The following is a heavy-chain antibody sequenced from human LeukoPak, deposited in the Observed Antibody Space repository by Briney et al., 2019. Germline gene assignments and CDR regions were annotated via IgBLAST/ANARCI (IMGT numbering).Heavy chain of an antibody. D-gene: IGHD3-3*01. J-gene: IGHJ5*02. CDR1: GYTFTSYD. V-gene: IGHV1-8*01. Sequence: ASVKVSCKASGYTFTSYDINWVRQATGQGLEWMGWMNPNSGNTGYAQKFQGRVTMTRNTSISTAYMELSSLRSEDTAVYYCARGPTVYYDFWSGYYTYHWFDPWGQGTLVTVSS. CDR2: MNPNSGNT. CDR3: ARGPTVYYDFWSGYYTYHWFDP.